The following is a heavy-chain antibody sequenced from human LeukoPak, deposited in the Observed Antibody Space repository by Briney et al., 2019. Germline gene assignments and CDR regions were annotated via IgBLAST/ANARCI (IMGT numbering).Heavy chain of an antibody. CDR3: ARGDGRGRGFNH. CDR1: GFTFSNHW. Sequence: TGGSLRLSCAASGFTFSNHWMNWVRQTPGKGLEDVALVNPNENDIYYLDSVKGRFTISRDNAKNSLYLQMNSLRADDTAVYYCARGDGRGRGFNHWGQGTLVTVSS. J-gene: IGHJ5*02. D-gene: IGHD5-24*01. CDR2: VNPNENDI. V-gene: IGHV3-7*01.